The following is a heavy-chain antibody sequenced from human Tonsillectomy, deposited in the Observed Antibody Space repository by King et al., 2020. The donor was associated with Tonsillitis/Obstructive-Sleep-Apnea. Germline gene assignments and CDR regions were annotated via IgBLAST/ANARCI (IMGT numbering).Heavy chain of an antibody. CDR3: ARTPLGYCSSTSCYENWFDP. D-gene: IGHD2-2*01. CDR1: GYSFTSYW. V-gene: IGHV5-51*01. J-gene: IGHJ5*02. CDR2: IYPGDSDT. Sequence: QLVQSGAEVKKPGESLKISCKGSGYSFTSYWIGWVRQMPGKGLEWMGIIYPGDSDTRYSPSFQGQVTISADKSISTAYLQWSSLKASDTAMYYCARTPLGYCSSTSCYENWFDPCGQGTLVTVSA.